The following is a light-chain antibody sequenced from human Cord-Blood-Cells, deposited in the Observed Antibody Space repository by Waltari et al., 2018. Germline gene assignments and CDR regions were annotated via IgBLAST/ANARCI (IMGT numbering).Light chain of an antibody. J-gene: IGLJ1*01. V-gene: IGLV3-21*03. Sequence: SYVLTQPPSVSVAPGKTARITCGGNNIGSKSVHWYQQKPGQAPVLVVYDDIDRPSGIPERFSGSNAGNTATLTISRVEAGDEADYYCQVWDSSSDSYVFGTGTKVTVL. CDR3: QVWDSSSDSYV. CDR2: DDI. CDR1: NIGSKS.